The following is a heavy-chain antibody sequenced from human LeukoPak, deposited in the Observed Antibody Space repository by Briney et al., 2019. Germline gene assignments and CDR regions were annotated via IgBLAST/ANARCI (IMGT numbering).Heavy chain of an antibody. V-gene: IGHV3-23*01. CDR1: GFTFNSYA. CDR3: ARDPAGRDGYKGFDY. CDR2: ISSSGGST. Sequence: PGGSLRLSCAASGFTFNSYAMSWVRQAPGKGLEWVSSISSSGGSTYYVDSVKGRFTISRDNSKNTLYLQMNSLRAEDTAVYYCARDPAGRDGYKGFDYWGQGTLVTVSS. J-gene: IGHJ4*02. D-gene: IGHD5-24*01.